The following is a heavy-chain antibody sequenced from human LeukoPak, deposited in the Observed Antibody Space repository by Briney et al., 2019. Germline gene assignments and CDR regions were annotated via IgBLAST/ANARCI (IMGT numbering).Heavy chain of an antibody. Sequence: PGGSLRLSCAASGFTFSSYAMSWVRQAPGKGLEWVSSISSSSSYIYYADSVKGRFTISRDNAKNSLYLQMNSLRAEDTAVYYCARDVSWAVAGIGDYWGQGTLVTVSS. CDR2: ISSSSSYI. J-gene: IGHJ4*02. CDR3: ARDVSWAVAGIGDY. V-gene: IGHV3-21*01. D-gene: IGHD6-19*01. CDR1: GFTFSSYA.